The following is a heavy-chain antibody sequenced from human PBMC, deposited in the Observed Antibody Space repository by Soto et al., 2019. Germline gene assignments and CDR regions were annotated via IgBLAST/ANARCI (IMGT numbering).Heavy chain of an antibody. D-gene: IGHD3-16*01. CDR1: GYTFTTYY. J-gene: IGHJ4*02. V-gene: IGHV1-46*01. CDR3: AREFPYYVSSDSYLDY. CDR2: IDPTHGST. Sequence: ASVKVSCKASGYTFTTYYMHWVRQAPGQGPEWMGVIDPTHGSTTYAQKFQGRVTMTSDTSTNTVYMELSSLKSEDTAVYYCAREFPYYVSSDSYLDYWGQGALVTVSS.